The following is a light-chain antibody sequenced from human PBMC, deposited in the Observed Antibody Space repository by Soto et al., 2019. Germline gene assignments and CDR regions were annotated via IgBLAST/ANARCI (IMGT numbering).Light chain of an antibody. V-gene: IGLV1-44*01. CDR1: SSNIGSNT. CDR2: NDN. J-gene: IGLJ3*02. CDR3: ATWDGSLNGVV. Sequence: QSVLTQPPSASKTPGQRVIISCTGGSSNIGSNTVNWYQQVPGTAPKLLIYNDNQRPSGVPDRFSGSKSGTSASLAISGLQSEDEADYYCATWDGSLNGVVFGGGTKLTVL.